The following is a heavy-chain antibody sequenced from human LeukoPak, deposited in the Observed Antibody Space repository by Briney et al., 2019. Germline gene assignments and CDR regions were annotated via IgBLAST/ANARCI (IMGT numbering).Heavy chain of an antibody. CDR3: ARHTGYFDY. J-gene: IGHJ4*02. Sequence: KPSETLSLTCTVSGDSISSYYYNWVRQPPGKGLEWIGSIYYSGSTYYNPSLKSRVTISVDTSKNQFSLKLSSVTAADTAVYYCARHTGYFDYWGQGTLVTVSS. V-gene: IGHV4-59*05. CDR1: GDSISSYY. D-gene: IGHD4-17*01. CDR2: IYYSGST.